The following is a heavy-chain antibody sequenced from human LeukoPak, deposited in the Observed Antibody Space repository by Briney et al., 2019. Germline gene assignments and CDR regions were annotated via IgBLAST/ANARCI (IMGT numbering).Heavy chain of an antibody. J-gene: IGHJ4*02. CDR2: IIPIFGTA. CDR3: ARGTQVADIDY. CDR1: GYTFTDYY. D-gene: IGHD6-19*01. Sequence: GASVKVSCKASGYTFTDYYMHWVRQAPGQGLEWMGGIIPIFGTANYAQKFQGRVTITADESTSTAYMELSSLRSEDTAVYYCARGTQVADIDYWGQGTLVTVSS. V-gene: IGHV1-69*13.